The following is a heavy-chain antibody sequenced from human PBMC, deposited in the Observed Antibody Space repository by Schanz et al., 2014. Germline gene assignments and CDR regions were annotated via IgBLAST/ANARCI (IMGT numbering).Heavy chain of an antibody. CDR3: AKDGPGGSGSYSADGGMDV. J-gene: IGHJ6*02. Sequence: EVQLLESGGGLVQPGGSLRLSCAASGFSVGNKYMNWVRQAPGKGLEWVSFIYIGGNTYYADSVKGRFTISRDNSKSTLYLQMNSLRAEDTAVYYCAKDGPGGSGSYSADGGMDVWGQGTTVTVSS. CDR2: IYIGGNT. D-gene: IGHD3-10*01. CDR1: GFSVGNKY. V-gene: IGHV3-66*01.